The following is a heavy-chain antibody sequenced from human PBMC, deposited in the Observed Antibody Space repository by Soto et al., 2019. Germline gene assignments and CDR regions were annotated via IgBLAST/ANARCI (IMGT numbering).Heavy chain of an antibody. V-gene: IGHV1-18*01. CDR2: ISAYNGNT. Sequence: QVQLVQSGAEVKKPGASVKVSCKASGYTFTSYGISWVRQAPGQGLEWMGWISAYNGNTNYAQKLQGRVTRTTDTPTSTAYMEPRSKRSDSTAVYYSARDGVIAADPSYGMDVWGQGTTFTVAS. J-gene: IGHJ6*02. CDR1: GYTFTSYG. D-gene: IGHD6-13*01. CDR3: ARDGVIAADPSYGMDV.